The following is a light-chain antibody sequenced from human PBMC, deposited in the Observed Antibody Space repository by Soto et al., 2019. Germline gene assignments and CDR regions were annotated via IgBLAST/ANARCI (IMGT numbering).Light chain of an antibody. CDR1: SSDVGGYNY. CDR3: CSYAGSYSLV. J-gene: IGLJ2*01. V-gene: IGLV2-11*01. Sequence: QSALTQPRSVSGSPGQSVTISYTGTSSDVGGYNYVSWYQHHPGKAPKLMIYDVSKRPSGVPDRFSGSKSGNTASLTISGLQAEDEADYYCCSYAGSYSLVFGGGTQLTVL. CDR2: DVS.